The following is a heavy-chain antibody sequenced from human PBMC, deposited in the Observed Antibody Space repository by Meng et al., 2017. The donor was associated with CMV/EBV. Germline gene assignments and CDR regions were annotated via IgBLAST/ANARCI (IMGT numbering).Heavy chain of an antibody. D-gene: IGHD3-10*01. Sequence: GGSLRLSCAASGFTFSSYAMHWVRQAPGKGLEWVAVISYDGSNKYYADSVKGRFTISRDNSKNTLYLQMNSPRAEDTAVYYCARGYGSGSYRYLWGQGTLVTVSS. CDR1: GFTFSSYA. CDR3: ARGYGSGSYRYL. J-gene: IGHJ4*02. CDR2: ISYDGSNK. V-gene: IGHV3-30*04.